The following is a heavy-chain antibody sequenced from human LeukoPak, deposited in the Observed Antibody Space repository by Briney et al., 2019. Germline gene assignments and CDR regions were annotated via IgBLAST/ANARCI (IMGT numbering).Heavy chain of an antibody. J-gene: IGHJ6*02. D-gene: IGHD3-16*01. Sequence: SETLSLTCSVSGDSISGGAYYWSWIRQPPGKGLEWIGYIYYSGSTNYNPSLKSRVTISVDTSKNQFSLKLSSVTAADTAVYYCARHGIYSGGYYYYGMDVWGQGTTVTVSS. V-gene: IGHV4-61*08. CDR3: ARHGIYSGGYYYYGMDV. CDR1: GDSISGGAYY. CDR2: IYYSGST.